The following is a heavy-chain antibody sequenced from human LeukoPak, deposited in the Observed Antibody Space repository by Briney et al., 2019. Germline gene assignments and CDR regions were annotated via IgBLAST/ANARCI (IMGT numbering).Heavy chain of an antibody. CDR2: IYYSGST. J-gene: IGHJ4*02. Sequence: SETLSLTCTVSGGSISSYYWSWIRQPPGKGLEWIGYIYYSGSTNYNPSLKSRVTISVDTSKNQFSLKLSSVTAADTAVYYCARGYFDWLWAXXYWGQGTLVTVSS. V-gene: IGHV4-59*01. D-gene: IGHD3-9*01. CDR3: ARGYFDWLWAXXY. CDR1: GGSISSYY.